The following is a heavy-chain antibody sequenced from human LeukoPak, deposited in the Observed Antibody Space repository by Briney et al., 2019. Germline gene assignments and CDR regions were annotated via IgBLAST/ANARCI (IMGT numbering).Heavy chain of an antibody. D-gene: IGHD2-15*01. V-gene: IGHV5-51*01. CDR1: GYSFSNYW. Sequence: GESLKISCKGSGYSFSNYWIAWVRQMPGKGLEWMGIIYPGDSDTRYSPSFQGQVTISADKSISTAYLQWSSLKASDTAMYYCARTVYCSGGSCYQNWFDPWGQGTLVTVSS. CDR2: IYPGDSDT. J-gene: IGHJ5*02. CDR3: ARTVYCSGGSCYQNWFDP.